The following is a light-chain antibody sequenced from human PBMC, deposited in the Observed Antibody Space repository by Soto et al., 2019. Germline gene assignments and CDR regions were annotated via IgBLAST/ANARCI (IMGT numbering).Light chain of an antibody. CDR1: SSDVGGYNY. CDR2: DVS. Sequence: QSVLTQPASVSGSPGQSITISCTGTSSDVGGYNYVSWYQQHPGKAPKFMIYDVSNRPSGVSNRFSGSKSGNTASLTISGLQAEDEADCYCCSYTTSNTRQIVFGTGTKVT. V-gene: IGLV2-14*01. CDR3: CSYTTSNTRQIV. J-gene: IGLJ1*01.